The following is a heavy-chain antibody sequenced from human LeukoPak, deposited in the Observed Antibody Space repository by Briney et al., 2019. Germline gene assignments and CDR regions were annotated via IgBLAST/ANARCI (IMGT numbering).Heavy chain of an antibody. D-gene: IGHD4-17*01. CDR2: ISAYNGNT. V-gene: IGHV1-18*01. CDR1: GYTFTSYG. CDR3: ARSLAIHDYGETDYFDY. Sequence: GASVKVSCKASGYTFTSYGISWVRQAPGQGLEWMGWISAYNGNTNYAQKLQGRVTMTTDTSTSTAYMELRSLRSDDTAVYYCARSLAIHDYGETDYFDYWGQGTLVTVSS. J-gene: IGHJ4*02.